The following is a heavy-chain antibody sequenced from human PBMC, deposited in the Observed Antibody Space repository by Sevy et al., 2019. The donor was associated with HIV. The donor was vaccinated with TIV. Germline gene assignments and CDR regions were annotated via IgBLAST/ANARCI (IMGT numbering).Heavy chain of an antibody. CDR2: ISSSSSYI. D-gene: IGHD3-22*01. CDR1: GFTFSSYS. Sequence: GGYLRLSCAASGFTFSSYSMNWVRQAPGKGLEWVSSISSSSSYIYYADSVKGRFTISRDNAKNSLYLQMNSLRAEDTAVYYCARGPLTYYYDSSGHYYAYYFDYWGQGTLVTVSS. V-gene: IGHV3-21*01. CDR3: ARGPLTYYYDSSGHYYAYYFDY. J-gene: IGHJ4*02.